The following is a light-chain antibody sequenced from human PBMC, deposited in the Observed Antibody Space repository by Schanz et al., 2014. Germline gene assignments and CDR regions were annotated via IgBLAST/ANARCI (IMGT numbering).Light chain of an antibody. Sequence: EVVLTQSPATLSVSPGERATLSCRASQSISSYLAWYQHRPGQAPRLLIYGASRRATGIPARFSGSGSGTDFTLTISKLEPEDFAVYYCQQYGSSPWTFGQGTKVEI. V-gene: IGKV3-20*01. CDR3: QQYGSSPWT. CDR1: QSISSY. J-gene: IGKJ1*01. CDR2: GAS.